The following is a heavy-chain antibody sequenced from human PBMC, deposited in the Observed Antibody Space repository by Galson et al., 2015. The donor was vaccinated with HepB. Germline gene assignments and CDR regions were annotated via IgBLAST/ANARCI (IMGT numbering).Heavy chain of an antibody. J-gene: IGHJ6*03. V-gene: IGHV3-21*01. CDR2: ISSSSSYI. Sequence: SLRLSCAASGFSLSNYNMNWVRQAPEKGLEWVSSISSSSSYIYYADSVKGRFTISRDNAKNSLYLQMNSLRVEDMAEYYCARVGYCSGGTCYGYNYYYMDVWGIGTTVTVSS. CDR3: ARVGYCSGGTCYGYNYYYMDV. CDR1: GFSLSNYN. D-gene: IGHD2-15*01.